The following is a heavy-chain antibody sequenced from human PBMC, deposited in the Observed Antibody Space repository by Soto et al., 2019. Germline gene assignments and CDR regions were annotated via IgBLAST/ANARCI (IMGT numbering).Heavy chain of an antibody. CDR3: GGVLLFSPSGRGGSAP. CDR1: GCTFSKFW. CDR2: IKQDGSQK. V-gene: IGHV3-7*03. Sequence: GSLSLSWAASGCTFSKFWVSWVRQAPGKGLEWVANIKQDGSQKYYVDSLKCRFTISRYNAKNSLYRQMNSLTADDTAVYYCGGVLLFSPSGRGGSAPGGRGTLVPV. J-gene: IGHJ5*02. D-gene: IGHD2-21*02.